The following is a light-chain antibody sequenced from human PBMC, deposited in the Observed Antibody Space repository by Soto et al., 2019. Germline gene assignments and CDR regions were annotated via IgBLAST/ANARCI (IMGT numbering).Light chain of an antibody. CDR3: QQYAGSPRT. V-gene: IGKV3-20*01. CDR1: QSVNNNY. Sequence: EIVLTQSPGTRSLSPGERATLSCRASQSVNNNYLAWYQRQPGQAPRLLIYGASSRATGIPDRFSGSGSGTDFTLTISRLEPEDFAVYYCQQYAGSPRTFGQGTQVDIK. J-gene: IGKJ1*01. CDR2: GAS.